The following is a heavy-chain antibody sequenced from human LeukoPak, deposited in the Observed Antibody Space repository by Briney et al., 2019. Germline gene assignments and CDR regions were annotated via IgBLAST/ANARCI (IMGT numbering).Heavy chain of an antibody. CDR1: RFTFSSYA. V-gene: IGHV3-23*01. Sequence: GGSLRLSCAASRFTFSSYAMSRVRQAPGKGLEWVSAISGSGGSTYYADSVKGRFTISRDNSKNTLYLQMNSLRAEDTAVYYCAKQFYYDSSGYYYHHYYGMDVWGQGTTVTVSS. CDR2: ISGSGGST. CDR3: AKQFYYDSSGYYYHHYYGMDV. D-gene: IGHD3-22*01. J-gene: IGHJ6*02.